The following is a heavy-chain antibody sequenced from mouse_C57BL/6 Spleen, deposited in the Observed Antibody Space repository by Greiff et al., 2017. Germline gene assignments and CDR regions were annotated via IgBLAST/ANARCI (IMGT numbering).Heavy chain of an antibody. CDR1: GFTFSSYA. CDR2: ISDGGSYT. D-gene: IGHD1-1*01. Sequence: EVNVVESGGGLVKPGGSLKLSCAASGFTFSSYAMSWVRQTPEKRLEWVATISDGGSYTYYPDNVKGRFTISRDNAKNNLYLQMSHLKSEDTAMYYCARDRGYYGSSYGYFDVWGTGTTVTVSS. J-gene: IGHJ1*03. CDR3: ARDRGYYGSSYGYFDV. V-gene: IGHV5-4*01.